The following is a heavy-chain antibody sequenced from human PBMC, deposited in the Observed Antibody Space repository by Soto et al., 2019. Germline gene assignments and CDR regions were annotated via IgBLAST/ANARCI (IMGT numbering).Heavy chain of an antibody. CDR3: ARHLYAFDGSGYYDY. CDR2: IDYSGST. J-gene: IGHJ4*02. V-gene: IGHV4-59*08. CDR1: GGSFSGYY. D-gene: IGHD3-22*01. Sequence: PSETLSLTCAVYGGSFSGYYWSWIRLPPGKRLEWIAYIDYSGSTKHNPSLKSRVSISVDTSKNQFSLKLSSVTAADTAVYYCARHLYAFDGSGYYDYWGQGTLVTVS.